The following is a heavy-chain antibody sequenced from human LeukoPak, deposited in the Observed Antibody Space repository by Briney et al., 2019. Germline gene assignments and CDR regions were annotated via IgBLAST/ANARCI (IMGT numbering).Heavy chain of an antibody. D-gene: IGHD3-22*01. CDR1: GFTFGDYA. V-gene: IGHV3-49*04. Sequence: PGESLRLSCTASGFTFGDYAMSWVRQAPGKGLEWVGFVRSKAYGGTTQYAASVKGRFTISRDDSKSIAYLQMNSLKTDDTAVYYCTRGTSGYYTSADYWGQGTLVTVSS. J-gene: IGHJ4*02. CDR3: TRGTSGYYTSADY. CDR2: VRSKAYGGTT.